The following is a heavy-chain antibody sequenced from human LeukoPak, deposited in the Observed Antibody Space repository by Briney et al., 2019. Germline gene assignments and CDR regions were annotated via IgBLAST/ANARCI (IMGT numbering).Heavy chain of an antibody. CDR3: ARGTSAGGPISPFDF. V-gene: IGHV3-13*01. Sequence: GGSLRLSCAASGFTLSNFAMHWVRQATGKGLEWVSAIGTAGDTFYPGSVKGRFSISRDNAKNTVYLQMNSLRAEDTGIYYCARGTSAGGPISPFDFWGQGTVVTVSS. J-gene: IGHJ4*02. D-gene: IGHD6-13*01. CDR1: GFTLSNFA. CDR2: IGTAGDT.